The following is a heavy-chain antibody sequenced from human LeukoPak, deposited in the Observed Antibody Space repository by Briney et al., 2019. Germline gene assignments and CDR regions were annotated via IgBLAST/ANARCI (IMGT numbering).Heavy chain of an antibody. D-gene: IGHD2-15*01. J-gene: IGHJ4*02. CDR1: GFTFSSYS. CDR3: ASTFPYCSAGSCAL. CDR2: IDQGGSHG. Sequence: GGSLRLSCAASGFTFSSYSMNWVRQAPGKGLDWVGNIDQGGSHGNYVDSVKGRFTISRDNAKNSLYLQMDSLRAEDTAIYYCASTFPYCSAGSCALGGQGTLVTVSS. V-gene: IGHV3-7*01.